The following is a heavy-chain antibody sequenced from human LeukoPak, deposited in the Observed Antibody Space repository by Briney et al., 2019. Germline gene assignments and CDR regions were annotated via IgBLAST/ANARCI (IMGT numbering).Heavy chain of an antibody. Sequence: GGSLRLSFAASGFTFSSYAMSGFRQAPGRGLGWVSAISGSGGSTYYADSVKGRFTISRDNSKSTLYLQMNSLRAEDTAVYYCAQGYYDSSGYYFGYWGQGTLVTVSS. J-gene: IGHJ4*02. V-gene: IGHV3-23*01. CDR1: GFTFSSYA. CDR2: ISGSGGST. D-gene: IGHD3-22*01. CDR3: AQGYYDSSGYYFGY.